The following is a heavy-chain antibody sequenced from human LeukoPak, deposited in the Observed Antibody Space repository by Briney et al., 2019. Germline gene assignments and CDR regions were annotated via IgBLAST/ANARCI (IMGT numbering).Heavy chain of an antibody. CDR3: AKDVYGDYGGLDY. D-gene: IGHD4-17*01. CDR2: IRGSDGST. CDR1: EFPFSTYA. V-gene: IGHV3-23*01. Sequence: GGSLRLSCAASEFPFSTYAMSWVRQAPGRGLEWVSSIRGSDGSTYYADSVKGRFAISRDNSKNTLYLQMTSLRAEDTALYYCAKDVYGDYGGLDYWGQGTLVTVSS. J-gene: IGHJ4*02.